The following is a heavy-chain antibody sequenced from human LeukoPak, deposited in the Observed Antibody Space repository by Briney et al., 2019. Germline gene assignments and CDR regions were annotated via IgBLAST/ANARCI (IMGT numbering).Heavy chain of an antibody. J-gene: IGHJ5*02. CDR3: AREVSLWFGESGTPTNWFDP. D-gene: IGHD3-10*01. CDR2: IYYSGST. Sequence: SETLSLTCTVSGGSISSGGYYWSWIRQHPGKGLEWIGYIYYSGSTYYNPSLKSRVTISVDTSKNQFSLKLSSVTAADTAVYYCAREVSLWFGESGTPTNWFDPWGQGTLVTVSS. V-gene: IGHV4-31*03. CDR1: GGSISSGGYY.